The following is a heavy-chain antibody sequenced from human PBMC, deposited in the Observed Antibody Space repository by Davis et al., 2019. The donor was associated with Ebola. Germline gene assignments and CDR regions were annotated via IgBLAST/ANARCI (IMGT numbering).Heavy chain of an antibody. V-gene: IGHV1-18*01. CDR3: ARDPRLYYYGSGSYSESEDY. D-gene: IGHD3-10*01. Sequence: ASVKVSCKASGYTFTSYAMHWVRQAPGQRLEWMGWISAYNGNTNYAQKLQGRVTMTTDTSTSTAYMELRSLRSDDTAVYYCARDPRLYYYGSGSYSESEDYWGQGTLVTVSS. J-gene: IGHJ4*02. CDR1: GYTFTSYA. CDR2: ISAYNGNT.